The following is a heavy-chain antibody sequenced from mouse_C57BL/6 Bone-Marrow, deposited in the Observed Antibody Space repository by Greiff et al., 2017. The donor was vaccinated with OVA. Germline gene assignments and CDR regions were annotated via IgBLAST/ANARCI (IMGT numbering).Heavy chain of an antibody. CDR2: ISGGGGNT. J-gene: IGHJ1*03. Sequence: EVQVVESGGGLVKPGGSLKLSCAASGFTFSSYTMSWVRQTPEKRLEWVATISGGGGNTYYPDSVKGRFTISRDNAKNTLYLQMSSLRSEDTALYYCARKTGTWYFDVWGTGTTVTVSS. V-gene: IGHV5-9*01. CDR1: GFTFSSYT. CDR3: ARKTGTWYFDV. D-gene: IGHD4-1*01.